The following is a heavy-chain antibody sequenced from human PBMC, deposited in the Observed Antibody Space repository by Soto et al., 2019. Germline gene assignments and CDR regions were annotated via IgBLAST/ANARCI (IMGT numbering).Heavy chain of an antibody. D-gene: IGHD3-10*01. Sequence: QVQPVESGGGVVQPGRSLRLSCAASGFIFSNYVMYWVRQAPGKGLEWVAFMSYDGTTKSYADSVKGRFTISRDNSQNTLYLQMNSLRPEDTGVYYCAREVLWSRYFDYWGQGTLVTVSS. CDR1: GFIFSNYV. CDR3: AREVLWSRYFDY. J-gene: IGHJ4*02. V-gene: IGHV3-30-3*01. CDR2: MSYDGTTK.